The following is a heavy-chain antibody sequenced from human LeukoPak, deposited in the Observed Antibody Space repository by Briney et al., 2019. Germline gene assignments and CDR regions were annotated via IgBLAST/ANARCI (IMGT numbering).Heavy chain of an antibody. Sequence: VASVKVSCKASGGTFSSYAISWVRQAPGQGLEWMGGIIPIFGTANYAQKFQGRVTITADESTSTAYMELSSLRSEDTAVYYCARGPTTVTLYYYYMDVWGKGTTVTVSS. J-gene: IGHJ6*03. CDR1: GGTFSSYA. V-gene: IGHV1-69*13. D-gene: IGHD4-11*01. CDR2: IIPIFGTA. CDR3: ARGPTTVTLYYYYMDV.